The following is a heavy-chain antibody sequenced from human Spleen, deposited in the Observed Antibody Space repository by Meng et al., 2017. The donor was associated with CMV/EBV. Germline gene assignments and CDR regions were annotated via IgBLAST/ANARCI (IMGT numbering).Heavy chain of an antibody. CDR3: AFSSPINPLGY. J-gene: IGHJ4*02. CDR2: IKKDGSET. V-gene: IGHV3-7*01. D-gene: IGHD2-15*01. Sequence: GGSLRLSCTASGFTFSSFWMTWVRQAPGKGLEWLANIKKDGSETYYLDSVKGRFTISRDNAKNSLYLQMNGLRAEDTAVYYCAFSSPINPLGYWGQGTLVTVSS. CDR1: GFTFSSFW.